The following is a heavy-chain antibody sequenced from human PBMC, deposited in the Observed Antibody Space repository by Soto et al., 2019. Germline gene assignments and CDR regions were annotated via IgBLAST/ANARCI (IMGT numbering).Heavy chain of an antibody. CDR3: ATDAITMVRGVIFPRGAFDI. Sequence: ASVKVSCKVSGYTLTELSMHWVRQAPGKGLEWMGGFDPEDGETIYAQKFQGRVTMTEDTSTDTAYMELSSLRSEDTAVYYCATDAITMVRGVIFPRGAFDIWGQGTMVTVS. CDR2: FDPEDGET. V-gene: IGHV1-24*01. CDR1: GYTLTELS. J-gene: IGHJ3*02. D-gene: IGHD3-10*01.